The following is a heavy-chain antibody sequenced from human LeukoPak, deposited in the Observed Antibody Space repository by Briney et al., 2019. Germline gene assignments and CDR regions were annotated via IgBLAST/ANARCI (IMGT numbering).Heavy chain of an antibody. D-gene: IGHD3-10*01. CDR2: MNPNSGNT. V-gene: IGHV1-8*01. CDR3: AKGFRGANNDAFDI. Sequence: HWASVKVSCKASGYTFTSYDINWVRQATGRGLEWMGWMNPNSGNTGYAQKFQGRVTMTRNTSISTAYMELSSLRSEDTAVYYCAKGFRGANNDAFDIWGQGTMVTVSS. J-gene: IGHJ3*02. CDR1: GYTFTSYD.